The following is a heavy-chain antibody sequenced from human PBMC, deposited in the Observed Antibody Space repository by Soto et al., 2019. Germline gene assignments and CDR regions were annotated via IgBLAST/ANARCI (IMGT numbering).Heavy chain of an antibody. CDR1: GFSLSNARMG. CDR3: ARIRDIVVVPAARGNWFDP. V-gene: IGHV2-26*01. CDR2: IFSNDEK. J-gene: IGHJ5*02. Sequence: QVTLKESGPVLVKPTETLTLTCTVSGFSLSNARMGVSWIRQPPGKALEWLAHIFSNDEKSYSTSLKSRLTISKDTSKRQVVLTMTNMDPVDTATYYCARIRDIVVVPAARGNWFDPWGQGTLVTVSS. D-gene: IGHD2-2*01.